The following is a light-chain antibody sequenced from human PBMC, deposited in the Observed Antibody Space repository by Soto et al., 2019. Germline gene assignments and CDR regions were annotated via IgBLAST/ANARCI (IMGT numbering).Light chain of an antibody. V-gene: IGKV3-15*01. J-gene: IGKJ4*01. CDR2: GAS. CDR3: QQYNNWPLT. Sequence: EIVMTQPPATLSVSPGERATLSCRASQSVSSNLAWYQQKPGQAPRLLIYGASTRATGIPARFSGSGSGTEFTLTISRLQSEDFAVYYCQQYNNWPLTFGGGTKVDIK. CDR1: QSVSSN.